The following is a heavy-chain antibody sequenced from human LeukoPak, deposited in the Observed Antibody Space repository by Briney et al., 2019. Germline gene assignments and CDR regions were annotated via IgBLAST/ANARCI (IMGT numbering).Heavy chain of an antibody. CDR1: GGSISSYY. J-gene: IGHJ4*02. Sequence: TSETLSLTCTVSGGSISSYYWSWIRQPPGKGLVWIGYIYYSGSTNYNPSLKSRVTISVDTSKNQFSLKLSSVTAADTAVYYCARAGPREDYWGQGTLVTVSS. CDR2: IYYSGST. CDR3: ARAGPREDY. V-gene: IGHV4-59*01.